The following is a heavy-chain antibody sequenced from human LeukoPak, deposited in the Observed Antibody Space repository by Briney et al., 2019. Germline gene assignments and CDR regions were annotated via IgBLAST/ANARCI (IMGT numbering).Heavy chain of an antibody. CDR2: ISSSSSYI. CDR3: ARDSGYYDSSGYSNFDY. Sequence: PGGSLRLSCAASGFTFSSYSMNWVRQAPGKGLEWVSSISSSSSYIYYADSVKGRFTISRDNAKNSLYLQMNSLRAEGTAVYYCARDSGYYDSSGYSNFDYWGQGTLVTVSS. V-gene: IGHV3-21*01. CDR1: GFTFSSYS. J-gene: IGHJ4*02. D-gene: IGHD3-22*01.